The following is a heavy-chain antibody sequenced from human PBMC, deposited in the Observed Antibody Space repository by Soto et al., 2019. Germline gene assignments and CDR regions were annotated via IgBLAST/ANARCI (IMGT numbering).Heavy chain of an antibody. Sequence: PGGSLRLSCAASGFTFSDHYMDWVRQAPGKGLEWVGRTRNKANSYTTEYAASVKGRFTISRDDSKNSLYLQMNSLKTEDTAVYYCARAGGSYFDYWGQGTLVTVSS. J-gene: IGHJ4*02. CDR3: ARAGGSYFDY. V-gene: IGHV3-72*01. CDR2: TRNKANSYTT. D-gene: IGHD1-26*01. CDR1: GFTFSDHY.